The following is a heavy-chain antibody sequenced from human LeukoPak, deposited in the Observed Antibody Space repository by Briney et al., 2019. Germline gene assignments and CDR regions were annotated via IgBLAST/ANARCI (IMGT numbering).Heavy chain of an antibody. V-gene: IGHV3-30-3*01. CDR3: ARDLWSDPY. CDR2: ISYDGSNK. Sequence: PGGSLRLSCAASGFTFSSYAMHWVRQAPGKGLEWVAVISYDGSNKYYADSVKGRFTISRDNAKNSLYLQMNSLRAEDTAVYYCARDLWSDPYWGQGTLVTVSS. D-gene: IGHD3-10*01. J-gene: IGHJ4*02. CDR1: GFTFSSYA.